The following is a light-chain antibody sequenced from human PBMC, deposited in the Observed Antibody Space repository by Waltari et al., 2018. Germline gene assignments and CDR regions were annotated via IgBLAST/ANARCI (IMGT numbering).Light chain of an antibody. V-gene: IGLV4-69*01. Sequence: QLVLTQSPSASASLGASVKIPCTLSSDHSLYDIACHQQHRERVPRSLMRINSDGSHTREDGIPGRCSGSSSEAERYLIISSLQYEDEADYYCQTWDPYIVVFGGGTKLTVL. CDR1: SDHSLYD. J-gene: IGLJ2*01. CDR2: INSDGSH. CDR3: QTWDPYIVV.